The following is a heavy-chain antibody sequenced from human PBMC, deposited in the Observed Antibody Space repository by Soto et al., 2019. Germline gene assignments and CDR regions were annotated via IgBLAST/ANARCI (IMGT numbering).Heavy chain of an antibody. J-gene: IGHJ4*02. V-gene: IGHV1-24*01. CDR3: ATQRIAARGAWNYFDY. D-gene: IGHD6-6*01. CDR2: FDPEDGET. Sequence: ASVKVSFKVSGYTLTELSMHWVRQAPGKGLEWMGGFDPEDGETIYAQKFQGRVTMTEDTSTDTAYMELSSLRSEDTAVYYCATQRIAARGAWNYFDYWGQGTLVTVSS. CDR1: GYTLTELS.